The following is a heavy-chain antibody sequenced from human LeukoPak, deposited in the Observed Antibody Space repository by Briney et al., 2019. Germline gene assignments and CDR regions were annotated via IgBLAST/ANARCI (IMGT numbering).Heavy chain of an antibody. CDR2: ISHSESA. CDR1: GGSISSGANY. J-gene: IGHJ3*02. V-gene: IGHV4-30-2*01. Sequence: PSETLSLTCTVSGGSISSGANYWSWIRQPPGRGLEWIGYISHSESAYYSPSLESRITISVDRSKNQFSLKLKSVTAADTAIYYCARDADCGGDCYNTTPDAFDIWGQGTMVTVSS. CDR3: ARDADCGGDCYNTTPDAFDI. D-gene: IGHD2-21*01.